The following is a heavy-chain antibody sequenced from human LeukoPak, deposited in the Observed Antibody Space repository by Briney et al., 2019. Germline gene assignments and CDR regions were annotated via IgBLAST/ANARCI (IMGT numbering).Heavy chain of an antibody. CDR3: ARGTPSSSGWLYYGMDV. CDR2: ISYDGSNK. Sequence: GGSLRLSCAASGFTFSSYAMHWVRQAPGKGLEWVAVISYDGSNKYYADSVKGRFTISRDNSKNTLYLQMDSLRAEDTAVYYCARGTPSSSGWLYYGMDVWGQGTTVTVSS. CDR1: GFTFSSYA. J-gene: IGHJ6*02. V-gene: IGHV3-30-3*01. D-gene: IGHD6-19*01.